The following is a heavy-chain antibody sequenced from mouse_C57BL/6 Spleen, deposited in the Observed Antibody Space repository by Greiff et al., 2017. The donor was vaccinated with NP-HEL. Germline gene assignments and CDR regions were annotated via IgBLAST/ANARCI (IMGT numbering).Heavy chain of an antibody. CDR1: GYTFTDYY. D-gene: IGHD1-1*01. V-gene: IGHV1-26*01. CDR3: ARPYYYGSSYAMDY. Sequence: EVQLHQSGPELVKPGASVKISCKASGYTFTDYYMNWVKQSHGKSLEWIGDINPNNGGTSYNQKFKGKATLTVDKSSSTAYMELRSLTSEDSAVYYCARPYYYGSSYAMDYWGQGTSVTVSS. CDR2: INPNNGGT. J-gene: IGHJ4*01.